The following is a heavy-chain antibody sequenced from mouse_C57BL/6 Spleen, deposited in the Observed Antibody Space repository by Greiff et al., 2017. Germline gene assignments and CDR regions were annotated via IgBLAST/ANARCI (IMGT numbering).Heavy chain of an antibody. D-gene: IGHD1-1*01. CDR3: ARSSSYVDY. Sequence: EVQLQQSGPELVKPGASVKISCKASGYSFTGYYMNWVKQSPEKSLEWIGEINPSTGGTTYNQKFKAKATLTVDKSSSTAYMQLKSLTSEDSAVYYCARSSSYVDYGGQGTTLTVSS. J-gene: IGHJ2*01. CDR2: INPSTGGT. CDR1: GYSFTGYY. V-gene: IGHV1-42*01.